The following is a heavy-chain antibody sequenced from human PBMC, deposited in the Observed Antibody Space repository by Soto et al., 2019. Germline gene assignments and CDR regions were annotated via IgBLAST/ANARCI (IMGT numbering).Heavy chain of an antibody. Sequence: PGGSLRLSCAASGFNFDDYAMHWVRQAPVNGLECVSTITCNIFNIGYADSVKGRFIVSGYNARNSLYLQMNSRKTDDTALYYFAKDISSSLGMGVWGQG. CDR1: GFNFDDYA. J-gene: IGHJ6*02. CDR3: AKDISSSLGMGV. D-gene: IGHD6-6*01. CDR2: ITCNIFNI. V-gene: IGHV3-9*01.